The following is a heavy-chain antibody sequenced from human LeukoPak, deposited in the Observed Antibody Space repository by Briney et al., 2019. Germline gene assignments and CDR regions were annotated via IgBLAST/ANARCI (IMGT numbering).Heavy chain of an antibody. D-gene: IGHD4-17*01. J-gene: IGHJ4*02. CDR2: ISYDGSNK. CDR1: GFTFSSYA. CDR3: ATVTGRKFDY. Sequence: GGSLRLSCAASGFTFSSYAMHWVRQAPGKGLEWVAVISYDGSNKYYADSVKGRFTISRDNSKNTLYLQMNSLRAEDTAVYYCATVTGRKFDYWGQGTLVTVSS. V-gene: IGHV3-30-3*01.